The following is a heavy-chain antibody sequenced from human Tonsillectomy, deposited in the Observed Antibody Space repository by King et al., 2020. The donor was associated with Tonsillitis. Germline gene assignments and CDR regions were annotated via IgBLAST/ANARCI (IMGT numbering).Heavy chain of an antibody. CDR1: GGSISSSSYY. J-gene: IGHJ4*02. V-gene: IGHV4-39*01. CDR2: IYYSGST. Sequence: QLQESGPGLVKPSETLSLTCSVSGGSISSSSYYWGWIRQPPGKGLEWIGRIYYSGSTYYNPSLKSRVTTSVDTSKNQFSLKLSSVTAADTAVYYCARLVIFGVIRDWGQGTLVTVSS. D-gene: IGHD3-3*01. CDR3: ARLVIFGVIRD.